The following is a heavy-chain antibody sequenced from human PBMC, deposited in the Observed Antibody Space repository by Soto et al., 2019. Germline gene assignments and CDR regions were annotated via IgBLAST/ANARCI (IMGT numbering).Heavy chain of an antibody. CDR3: SSSRGIPMVVVEDI. D-gene: IGHD3-22*01. V-gene: IGHV4-34*01. J-gene: IGHJ3*02. CDR1: GGSFSGYY. CDR2: INHSGST. Sequence: SETLSLTCAVYGGSFSGYYWSWIRQPPGKGLEWIGEINHSGSTNYNPSLKSRVTISVDTSKNQFSLKLSSVTAADTAVYYLSSSRGIPMVVVEDIWGTGTMVT.